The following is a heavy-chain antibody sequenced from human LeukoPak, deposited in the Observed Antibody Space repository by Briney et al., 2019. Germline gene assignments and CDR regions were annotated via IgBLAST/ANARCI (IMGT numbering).Heavy chain of an antibody. CDR2: INPNSGGT. J-gene: IGHJ1*01. CDR3: ARNLVVTRSSHPPQAVQH. V-gene: IGHV1-2*06. Sequence: ASVKVSCKASGYTFTDYYMHWVRQAPGQGLEWMGRINPNSGGTKYAQKFQGRVTMTRDTSIRTAYMELSRLRSDDTAVYYCARNLVVTRSSHPPQAVQHWGQGTLVTVSS. CDR1: GYTFTDYY. D-gene: IGHD2-21*02.